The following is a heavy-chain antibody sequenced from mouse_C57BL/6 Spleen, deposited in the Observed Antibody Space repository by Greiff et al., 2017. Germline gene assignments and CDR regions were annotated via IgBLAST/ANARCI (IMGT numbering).Heavy chain of an antibody. Sequence: VKVVESGAELVKPGASVKISCKASGYAFSSYWMNWVKQRPGKGLEWIGQIYPGDGDTNYNGKFKGKATLTADKSSSTAYMQLSSLTSEDSAVYFCARSGELGYAMDYWGQGTSVTVSS. CDR3: ARSGELGYAMDY. CDR2: IYPGDGDT. V-gene: IGHV1-80*01. J-gene: IGHJ4*01. CDR1: GYAFSSYW. D-gene: IGHD4-1*01.